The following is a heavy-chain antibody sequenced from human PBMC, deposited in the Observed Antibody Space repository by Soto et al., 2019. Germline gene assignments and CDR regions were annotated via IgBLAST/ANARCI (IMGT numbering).Heavy chain of an antibody. CDR2: IYPGDSDT. V-gene: IGHV5-51*01. Sequence: LKISCKGSGYSFTSYWIGWVRQMPGKGLEWMGIIYPGDSDTRYSPSFQGQVTISADKSISTAYLQWSSLKASDTAMYYCARTAAAGKYYYGVDVWGQGTTVTVS. D-gene: IGHD6-13*01. CDR3: ARTAAAGKYYYGVDV. J-gene: IGHJ6*02. CDR1: GYSFTSYW.